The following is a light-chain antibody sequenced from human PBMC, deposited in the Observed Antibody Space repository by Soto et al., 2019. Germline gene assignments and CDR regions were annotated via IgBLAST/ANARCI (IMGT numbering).Light chain of an antibody. J-gene: IGLJ2*01. CDR2: GNT. CDR1: SSNIGAGYD. V-gene: IGLV1-40*01. Sequence: QSALTQPPSVSGAPGRRVTISCTGSSSNIGAGYDVHWYQQLPGRAPKLLIYGNTNRPSGVPDRFSGSKSGTSASLAITGLQAEDEADYYCLSFDSSLSVVFGGGTKLTVL. CDR3: LSFDSSLSVV.